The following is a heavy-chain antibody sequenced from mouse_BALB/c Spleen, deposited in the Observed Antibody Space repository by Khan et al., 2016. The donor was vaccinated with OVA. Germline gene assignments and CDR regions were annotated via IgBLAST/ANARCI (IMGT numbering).Heavy chain of an antibody. CDR2: INPYNGAT. D-gene: IGHD4-1*01. CDR3: ARGNWQSYYFDY. V-gene: IGHV1S136*01. CDR1: GYRFTSYI. J-gene: IGHJ2*01. Sequence: VHVKQSGPELVKPGTSVKMSCKASGYRFTSYIIHWVKQRPGQGLEWIGYINPYNGATKYNEKFKGKATLTSDKSSHTAYMELSSLTSEDSAVYYCARGNWQSYYFDYWGQGTTLTVSS.